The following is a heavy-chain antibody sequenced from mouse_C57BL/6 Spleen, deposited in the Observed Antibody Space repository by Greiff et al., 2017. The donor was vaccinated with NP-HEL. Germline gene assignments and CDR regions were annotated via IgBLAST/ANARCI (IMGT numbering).Heavy chain of an antibody. CDR2: IYPGSGST. D-gene: IGHD1-1*01. CDR1: GYTFTSYW. J-gene: IGHJ2*01. CDR3: AREVYYYGPGYFDC. V-gene: IGHV1-55*01. Sequence: QVQLQQPGAELVKPGASVKMSCKASGYTFTSYWITWVKQRPGQGLEWIGDIYPGSGSTNYNEKFKSKATLTVDTSSSTAYMQLSSLTSEDSAVYYCAREVYYYGPGYFDCWGQGATLTVSS.